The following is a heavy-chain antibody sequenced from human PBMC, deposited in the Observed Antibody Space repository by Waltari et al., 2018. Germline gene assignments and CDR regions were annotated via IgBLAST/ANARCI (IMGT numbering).Heavy chain of an antibody. Sequence: EVHLLESGGGLVQPGGSLRLSCAASGFPFNTYYMGWVRQGPGKGLEWVSTIGNSGADTYYPDSVRGRFTISRDNSKETLYLQMYSLRAEDTAIYYCATWMTRGNYFDSWGQGTLVTVSS. CDR1: GFPFNTYY. J-gene: IGHJ4*02. CDR2: IGNSGADT. V-gene: IGHV3-23*01. D-gene: IGHD2-2*03. CDR3: ATWMTRGNYFDS.